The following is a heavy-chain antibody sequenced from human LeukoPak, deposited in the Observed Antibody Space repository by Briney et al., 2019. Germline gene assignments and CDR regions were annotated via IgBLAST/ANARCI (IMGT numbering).Heavy chain of an antibody. CDR1: GGTFSSYA. V-gene: IGHV1-69*01. J-gene: IGHJ4*02. Sequence: GSSVKVSCKASGGTFSSYAISWVRQAPGQGLEWMGGIIPIFGTANYAQKFQGRVTITADESTSTAYMELSSLRSEDTAVYYCASPQKNYDFWSGYYFFDYWGKGTLVTVSS. CDR3: ASPQKNYDFWSGYYFFDY. D-gene: IGHD3-3*01. CDR2: IIPIFGTA.